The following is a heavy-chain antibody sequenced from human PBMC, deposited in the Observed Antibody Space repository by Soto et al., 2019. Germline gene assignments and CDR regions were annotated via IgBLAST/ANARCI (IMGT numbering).Heavy chain of an antibody. CDR2: IYYSGNT. Sequence: SETLSLTCTVSDVSISGSRYYWGWIRQPPGKGLEWIGSIYYSGNTYYNPSLRSRVTISVDTSKNQFSLKLSSVTAADTAVYYCARVDDSQNNIDYWGQGTLVTVSS. V-gene: IGHV4-39*01. CDR3: ARVDDSQNNIDY. CDR1: DVSISGSRYY. J-gene: IGHJ4*02. D-gene: IGHD3-22*01.